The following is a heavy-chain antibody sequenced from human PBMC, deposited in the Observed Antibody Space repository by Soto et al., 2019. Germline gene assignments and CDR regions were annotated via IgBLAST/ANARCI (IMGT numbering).Heavy chain of an antibody. J-gene: IGHJ4*02. CDR3: ARGVDAGLDY. CDR2: MSPQNDNT. D-gene: IGHD6-13*01. Sequence: ASVKVSCKASGYTFTSYDINWVRQATGQGLEWMGWMSPQNDNTGYAQNFQGRVIMTRDTSINTAYLELGSLRPEDTAVYYCARGVDAGLDYWGQGALVTVSS. CDR1: GYTFTSYD. V-gene: IGHV1-8*01.